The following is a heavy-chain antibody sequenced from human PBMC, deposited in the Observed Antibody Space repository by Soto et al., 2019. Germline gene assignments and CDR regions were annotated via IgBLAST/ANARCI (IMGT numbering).Heavy chain of an antibody. CDR1: GGSISSGGYY. J-gene: IGHJ5*02. D-gene: IGHD1-20*01. V-gene: IGHV4-31*03. Sequence: PSETLSLTCTVSGGSISSGGYYWSWIRQHPGKGLEWIGYIYYSGSTYYNPSLKSRVTISVDTSKNQFSLKLSSVTAADTAVYYCARDHRFSLNNPNWNPCNWFDPLGQGTLVTVSS. CDR2: IYYSGST. CDR3: ARDHRFSLNNPNWNPCNWFDP.